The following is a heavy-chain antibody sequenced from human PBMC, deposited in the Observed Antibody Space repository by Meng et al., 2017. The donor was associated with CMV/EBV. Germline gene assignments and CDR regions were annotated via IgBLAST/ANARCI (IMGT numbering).Heavy chain of an antibody. CDR3: AREGQLEWFRISSYGMDV. CDR2: ISAYNGNT. V-gene: IGHV1-18*01. CDR1: GYTFTSYG. Sequence: ASVKVSCKASGYTFTSYGISWVRQAPGQGLEWMGWISAYNGNTNYAQKLQGRVTMTTDTSTSTAYMELRSLRSYDTAVYYCAREGQLEWFRISSYGMDVWGQGTTVTVSS. J-gene: IGHJ6*02. D-gene: IGHD3-3*01.